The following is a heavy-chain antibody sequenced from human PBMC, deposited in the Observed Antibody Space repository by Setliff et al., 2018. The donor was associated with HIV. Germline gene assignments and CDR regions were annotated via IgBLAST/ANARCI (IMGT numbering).Heavy chain of an antibody. CDR2: IYSTGDT. V-gene: IGHV4-4*07. Sequence: SLTCSVSGGSISNFYWSWIRQPPGKGLEWVGHIYSTGDTNYNPSLKSRVTLSADTSKNQLSLSLTSVTAADTAVYYCARVRLTMIMMVDYFDQWGQGTLVTSP. CDR1: GGSISNFY. CDR3: ARVRLTMIMMVDYFDQ. D-gene: IGHD3-22*01. J-gene: IGHJ4*02.